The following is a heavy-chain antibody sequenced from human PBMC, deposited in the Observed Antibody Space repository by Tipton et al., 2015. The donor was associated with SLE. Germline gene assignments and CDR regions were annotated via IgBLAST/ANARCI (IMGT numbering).Heavy chain of an antibody. CDR2: INPNSGGT. J-gene: IGHJ4*02. D-gene: IGHD3-22*01. CDR1: GYTFTGYY. Sequence: QSGPEVKKPGASVKVSCKASGYTFTGYYMHWVRQAPGQGLEWMGWINPNSGGTNYAQKFQGRVTMTRDTSISTAYMELRSLRSDDTAVYYCARGLTLYYYDREGYFDYWGQGPLVTVSS. V-gene: IGHV1-2*02. CDR3: ARGLTLYYYDREGYFDY.